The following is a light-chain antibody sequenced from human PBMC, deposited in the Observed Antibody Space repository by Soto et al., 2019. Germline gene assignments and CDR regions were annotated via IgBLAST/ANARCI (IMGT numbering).Light chain of an antibody. V-gene: IGKV3-11*01. CDR1: QSVSRY. CDR3: QQSSSWPLT. Sequence: EIVLTQSPSSLSLSPGERATLSCRASQSVSRYLAWYQQKPGKAPRLLIYDASNWATGIPARFSGSGSGTDFTLTISSLEPEDFAVYYCQQSSSWPLTFGGGTKVEIK. J-gene: IGKJ4*01. CDR2: DAS.